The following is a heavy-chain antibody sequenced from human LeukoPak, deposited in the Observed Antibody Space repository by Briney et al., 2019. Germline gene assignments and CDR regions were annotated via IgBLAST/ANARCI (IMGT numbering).Heavy chain of an antibody. CDR3: ARDLSTSSNWELDY. CDR2: INPNSGGT. V-gene: IGHV1-2*02. CDR1: GYTFSDYY. J-gene: IGHJ4*02. D-gene: IGHD1-1*01. Sequence: ASVKVSCKASGYTFSDYYTHWVRQAPGQGLEWMGWINPNSGGTRYAQQFQGRVTMTRDTSIGTVYMELSTLRSDDTAVYCCARDLSTSSNWELDYWGQGTLVTVSS.